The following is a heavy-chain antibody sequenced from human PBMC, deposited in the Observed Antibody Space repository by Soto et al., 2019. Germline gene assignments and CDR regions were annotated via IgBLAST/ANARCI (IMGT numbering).Heavy chain of an antibody. Sequence: QVQLVESGGGVVQPGRSLRLSCAASGFTFSSYAMHWVRQAPGKGLEWVAVISYDGSNKYYADSVKGRFTISSDNSKNTLYLHMNSLRAEDTAVYYCARTPGGQWELPYYYYGMDVWGQGTTVTVSS. D-gene: IGHD1-26*01. CDR1: GFTFSSYA. V-gene: IGHV3-30-3*01. J-gene: IGHJ6*02. CDR2: ISYDGSNK. CDR3: ARTPGGQWELPYYYYGMDV.